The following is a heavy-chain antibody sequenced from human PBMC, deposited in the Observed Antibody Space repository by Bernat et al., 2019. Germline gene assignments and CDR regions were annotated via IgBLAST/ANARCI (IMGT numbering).Heavy chain of an antibody. V-gene: IGHV3-33*01. CDR2: IWYDGSNK. Sequence: QVQLVESGGGVVQPGRSLRLSCAASGFTFSSYGMHWVRQAPGKGLGWVAVIWYDGSNKYYADSVKGRFTISRDNSKNTLYLQMNSLRAEDTAVYYCARDWDSSSWYGGYYFDYWGQGTLVTVSS. CDR3: ARDWDSSSWYGGYYFDY. J-gene: IGHJ4*02. CDR1: GFTFSSYG. D-gene: IGHD6-13*01.